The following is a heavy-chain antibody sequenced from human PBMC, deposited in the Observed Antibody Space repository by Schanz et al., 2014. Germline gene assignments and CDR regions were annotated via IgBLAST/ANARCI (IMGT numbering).Heavy chain of an antibody. D-gene: IGHD2-2*01. Sequence: QVQLQESGPGLVKPSQTLSLTCTVSGASISSRDFYWSWIRQFPGKGLEWIGYISYSGRTYYSPSLKSRLTMSVDASKNQFSLRLSSVTAAATAIYYCSRGECSSSSCHEVAPPDDWGQGTLVTVSS. CDR1: GASISSRDFY. J-gene: IGHJ4*02. CDR2: ISYSGRT. CDR3: SRGECSSSSCHEVAPPDD. V-gene: IGHV4-31*03.